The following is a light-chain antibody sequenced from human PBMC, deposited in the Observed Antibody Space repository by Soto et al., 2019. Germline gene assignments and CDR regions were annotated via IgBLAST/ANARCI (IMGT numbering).Light chain of an antibody. CDR1: SSDDGGYNY. CDR3: SSYTSSSLHV. V-gene: IGLV2-14*03. Sequence: QSALTQPASVSGSPGQSSSISCTGTSSDDGGYNYVSWYQQHPGKAPKLMIYDVSNRPSGVSNRFSGSKSGNTASLTISGLQAEDEADYYCSSYTSSSLHVFGTGTKVTVL. CDR2: DVS. J-gene: IGLJ1*01.